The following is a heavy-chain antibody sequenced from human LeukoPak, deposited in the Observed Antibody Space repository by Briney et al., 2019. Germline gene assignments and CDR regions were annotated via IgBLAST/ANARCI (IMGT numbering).Heavy chain of an antibody. J-gene: IGHJ4*02. CDR3: AKGKSCGGGNCYYYFDY. V-gene: IGHV3-23*01. Sequence: PGGSLRLSCAASGFTFNNYAMSWVRPAPGRGLEWVSAISTSGDSTYYADSVKGRFTTSRDNSKNTLYLQMNSLRAEDTAVYYCAKGKSCGGGNCYYYFDYWGQGTLVTVSS. CDR2: ISTSGDST. D-gene: IGHD2-15*01. CDR1: GFTFNNYA.